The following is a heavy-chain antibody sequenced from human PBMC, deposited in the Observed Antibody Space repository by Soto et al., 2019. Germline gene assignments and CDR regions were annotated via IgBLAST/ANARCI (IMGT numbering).Heavy chain of an antibody. CDR3: ARGDYGLWSGYSNYYYYGMDV. D-gene: IGHD3-3*01. CDR2: IWYDGSNK. V-gene: IGHV3-33*01. CDR1: GFTFSSYG. Sequence: GSLRLSCAASGFTFSSYGMHWVRQAPGKGLEWVAVIWYDGSNKYYADSVKGRFTISRDNSKNTLYLQMNSLRAEDTAVYYCARGDYGLWSGYSNYYYYGMDVWGQGTTVTVSS. J-gene: IGHJ6*02.